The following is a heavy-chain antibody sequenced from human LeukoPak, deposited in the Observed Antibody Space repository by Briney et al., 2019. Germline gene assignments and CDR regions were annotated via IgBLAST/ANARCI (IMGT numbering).Heavy chain of an antibody. CDR3: ATYSSGWYYFDY. D-gene: IGHD6-19*01. V-gene: IGHV5-51*01. Sequence: GESLKISCKTSGFVFANWWIAWVRQMPGKGLERMGIIYPGDYDTKYSPSFQGQVTISADKSIYTAYLQWNSLKASDSAVYYCATYSSGWYYFDYWGQGTQVTVSS. CDR2: IYPGDYDT. J-gene: IGHJ4*02. CDR1: GFVFANWW.